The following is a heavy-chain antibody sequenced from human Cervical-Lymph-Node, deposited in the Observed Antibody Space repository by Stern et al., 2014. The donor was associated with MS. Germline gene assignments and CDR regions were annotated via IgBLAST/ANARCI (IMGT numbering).Heavy chain of an antibody. V-gene: IGHV7-4-1*02. CDR1: GYTFTSYA. J-gene: IGHJ6*02. Sequence: QVQLVESGSELKKPGASVKVSCKASGYTFTSYAMNWVRQAPGQGLEWMGWINTNTGNPTYARGFTGRFVFSLDTSVSTAYLQISSLKAEDTAVYYCASSQPTHYYYGMDVWGQGTTVTVSS. CDR3: ASSQPTHYYYGMDV. D-gene: IGHD1-14*01. CDR2: INTNTGNP.